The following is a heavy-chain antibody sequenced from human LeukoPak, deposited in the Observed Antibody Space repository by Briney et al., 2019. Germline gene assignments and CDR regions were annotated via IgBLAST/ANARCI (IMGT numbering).Heavy chain of an antibody. CDR2: VYPGDSDT. D-gene: IGHD4-23*01. V-gene: IGHV5-51*01. Sequence: GESLKISCKGSGFNFTSYWIGWVRQMPGKGLEWMGIVYPGDSDTRYSPSFQGQVTMSADKSISTAYLQWSSLKASDTAMYYCARRNYGGNVWYFDYWGQGTLVTVSS. CDR1: GFNFTSYW. J-gene: IGHJ4*02. CDR3: ARRNYGGNVWYFDY.